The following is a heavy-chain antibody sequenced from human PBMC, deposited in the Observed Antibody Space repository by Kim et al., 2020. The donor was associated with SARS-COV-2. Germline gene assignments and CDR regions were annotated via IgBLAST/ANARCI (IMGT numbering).Heavy chain of an antibody. J-gene: IGHJ4*02. CDR1: GFTFSDHA. CDR3: AKDLVYVSGRGYFGS. V-gene: IGHV3-23*01. CDR2: ISGSIPDT. Sequence: GGSLRLSCEASGFTFSDHAMSWVRRAPGKGLEWVSGISGSIPDTKYGDSVRGRFTISRDNSKNTLYLQMDSLRVEDTAVYYCAKDLVYVSGRGYFGSWGQGVLVTVSS. D-gene: IGHD3-10*01.